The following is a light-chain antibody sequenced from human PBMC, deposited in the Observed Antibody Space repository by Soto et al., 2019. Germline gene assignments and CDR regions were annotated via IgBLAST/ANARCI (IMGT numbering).Light chain of an antibody. CDR1: QAVNTR. J-gene: IGKJ4*01. V-gene: IGKV3-20*01. CDR2: LTS. Sequence: EIVLTQSPATLSAFPGDRVTLSCRASQAVNTRLAWYQHKPGQAPRLLIYLTSNRAAGVPSRFSAWGSGTGFTLTISRLEPEDSAVYYCQQYGSSPTFGGGTKVDI. CDR3: QQYGSSPT.